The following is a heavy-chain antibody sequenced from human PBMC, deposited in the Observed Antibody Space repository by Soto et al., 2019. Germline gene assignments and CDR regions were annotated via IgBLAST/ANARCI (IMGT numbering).Heavy chain of an antibody. CDR3: VREGTDGVDSGWLDP. J-gene: IGHJ5*02. V-gene: IGHV3-13*04. CDR1: GFSFSDYD. Sequence: EVQLVESGGGLVQPGGSLRLSCAASGFSFSDYDMHWVRQIPGSGLEWVSCISSAGDTYYPGSVKGRFTVSRENAKNSLYLQMNSLRVGDTAMYYCVREGTDGVDSGWLDPWGQGTLVTVFS. D-gene: IGHD2-21*01. CDR2: ISSAGDT.